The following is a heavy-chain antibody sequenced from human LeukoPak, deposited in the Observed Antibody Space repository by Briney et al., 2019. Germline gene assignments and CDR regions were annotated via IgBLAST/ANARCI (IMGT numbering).Heavy chain of an antibody. Sequence: PGGSLRLSCTASGFTFSSYSMNWVRQAPGKGLQWVSSISSSSSYIYYADSVKGRFTISRDNAKNSLYLQMNSLRAEDTAVYYCASTDSSGYYYHWGQGTLVSLSS. J-gene: IGHJ5*02. D-gene: IGHD3-22*01. CDR3: ASTDSSGYYYH. CDR1: GFTFSSYS. CDR2: ISSSSSYI. V-gene: IGHV3-21*03.